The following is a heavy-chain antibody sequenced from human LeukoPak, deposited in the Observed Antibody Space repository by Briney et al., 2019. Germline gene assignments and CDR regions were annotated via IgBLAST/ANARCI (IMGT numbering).Heavy chain of an antibody. V-gene: IGHV3-23*01. J-gene: IGHJ3*02. CDR2: ISGSGGST. CDR1: GFTFSSYG. D-gene: IGHD3-22*01. CDR3: AKSIGTLNAFDI. Sequence: GGSLSLSCAASGFTFSSYGMNWVRPAPGKGLEWVSGISGSGGSTYYADSEKGRFTISRDNSKNTLYLQMNSLRAEDTAVYYCAKSIGTLNAFDIWGQGTIVTVSS.